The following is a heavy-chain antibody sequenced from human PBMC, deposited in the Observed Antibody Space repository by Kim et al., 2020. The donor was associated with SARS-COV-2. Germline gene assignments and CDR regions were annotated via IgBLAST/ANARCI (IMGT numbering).Heavy chain of an antibody. D-gene: IGHD2-2*01. CDR1: GFTFRSYA. CDR2: ISDDASYT. V-gene: IGHV3-23*01. CDR3: AKHYASGEGMDYFDH. Sequence: GGSLRLSCAASGFTFRSYAMSWVRQAPGKGLQWVSLISDDASYTYYADSVKGRFTISRDNSKNTLYLQINSLRAEDTAVYYCAKHYASGEGMDYFDHWGQGISVTVSS. J-gene: IGHJ4*02.